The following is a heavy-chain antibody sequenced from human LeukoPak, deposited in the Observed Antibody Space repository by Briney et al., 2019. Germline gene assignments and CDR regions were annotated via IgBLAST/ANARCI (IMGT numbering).Heavy chain of an antibody. CDR2: INPNSGGT. Sequence: ASVKVSCKASGYTFTGYYMHWVRQAPGQGLEWMGWINPNSGGTNYAQKFQGRVTMTRDTSISTAYMELSRLRSDDTAVYYCARVGEFYQLLFPALDYWGQGTLVTASS. D-gene: IGHD2-2*01. CDR3: ARVGEFYQLLFPALDY. J-gene: IGHJ4*02. CDR1: GYTFTGYY. V-gene: IGHV1-2*02.